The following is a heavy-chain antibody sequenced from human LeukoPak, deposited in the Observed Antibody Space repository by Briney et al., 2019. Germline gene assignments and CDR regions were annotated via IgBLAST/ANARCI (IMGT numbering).Heavy chain of an antibody. CDR2: INAGNGNT. D-gene: IGHD3-9*01. J-gene: IGHJ4*02. CDR1: GYTFTSYA. Sequence: GASVKVSCKASGYTFTSYAMHWVRQAPGQRLEWMGWINAGNGNTKYSQKFQGRVTITRDTSASTAYMELSSLRSEDTAVYYCARGLHYDILTGYFPYWGQGTLVTVSS. CDR3: ARGLHYDILTGYFPY. V-gene: IGHV1-3*01.